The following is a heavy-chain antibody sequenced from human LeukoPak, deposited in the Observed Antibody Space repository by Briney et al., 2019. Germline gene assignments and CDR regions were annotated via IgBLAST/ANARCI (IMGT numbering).Heavy chain of an antibody. V-gene: IGHV4-38-2*02. CDR2: IYNRGTN. CDR3: ARDGEVLSSSWFWFDP. Sequence: PSETLSLTCSVSDYSISNDYYWGWIRQPPGKGLEWIGSIYNRGTNHYNPSLKSRVTISVDTSKKQFSLKLSSVTAADTAVYYCARDGEVLSSSWFWFDPWGQGTLVTVSS. CDR1: DYSISNDYY. D-gene: IGHD6-13*01. J-gene: IGHJ5*02.